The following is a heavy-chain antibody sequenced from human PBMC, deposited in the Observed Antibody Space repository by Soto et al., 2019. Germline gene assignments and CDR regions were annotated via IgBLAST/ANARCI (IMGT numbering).Heavy chain of an antibody. V-gene: IGHV3-74*01. CDR1: GFSFNSFF. CDR3: VRDQESRCYSVFNP. CDR2: ISNDGTGT. D-gene: IGHD2-21*01. Sequence: PGGSLRLSCEASGFSFNSFFMHWVRQGPGKGLEWVSRISNDGTGTTYADSVQGRFTVSRDNSKTTVYLQMNRLRPEDTAVYFCVRDQESRCYSVFNPWGQGT. J-gene: IGHJ5*02.